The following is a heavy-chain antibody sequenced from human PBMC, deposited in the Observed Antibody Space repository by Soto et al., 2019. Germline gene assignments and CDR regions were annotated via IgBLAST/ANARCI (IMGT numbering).Heavy chain of an antibody. J-gene: IGHJ6*02. CDR1: GFTFSSYS. CDR2: ISSSSSTI. D-gene: IGHD4-17*01. V-gene: IGHV3-48*01. CDR3: AKTDYGDLYGMDV. Sequence: EVQLVESGGVLVQPGGSLRLSCAASGFTFSSYSMNWVRQAPGKGLEWVSYISSSSSTIYYADSVKGQFTISRDNAKNSLYLQMNSLRAEDTAVYYCAKTDYGDLYGMDVWGQGTTVTVSS.